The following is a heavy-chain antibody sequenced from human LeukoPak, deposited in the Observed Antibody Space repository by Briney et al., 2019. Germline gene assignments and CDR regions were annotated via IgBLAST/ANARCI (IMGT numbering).Heavy chain of an antibody. CDR2: ISFHGTDS. CDR3: ASIDYGAIDY. J-gene: IGHJ4*02. V-gene: IGHV3-30*04. Sequence: PGGSLRLSCAASGFTFISYAIHWVRQAPGKGLEWVAVISFHGTDSFYADSVKGRFTISRDNSKNTLYLQMDSLRAEDTAVYYCASIDYGAIDYWGQGTLVTVSS. D-gene: IGHD4-17*01. CDR1: GFTFISYA.